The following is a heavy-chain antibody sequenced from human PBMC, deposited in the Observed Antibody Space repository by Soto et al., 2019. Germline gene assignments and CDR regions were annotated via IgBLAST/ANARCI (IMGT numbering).Heavy chain of an antibody. J-gene: IGHJ4*02. CDR2: IYYSGST. D-gene: IGHD3-22*01. CDR3: ARHDYDCSGPPLCF. V-gene: IGHV4-39*01. Sequence: QLQLQESGPGLVKPSETLSLTCTVSGRSISSSSYYWGWIRQPPGKGLEWIGRIYYSGSTYYNPSLKSRVTIAVDTSKHQFSLKRGSGPAADTAVYFFARHDYDCSGPPLCFWGQGSLVTVSS. CDR1: GRSISSSSYY.